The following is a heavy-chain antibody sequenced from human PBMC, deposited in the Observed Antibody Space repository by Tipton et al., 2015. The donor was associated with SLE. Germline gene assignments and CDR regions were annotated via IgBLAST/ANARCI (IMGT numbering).Heavy chain of an antibody. CDR2: INHSGST. D-gene: IGHD6-13*01. CDR3: ARVVAAAGTAFDI. J-gene: IGHJ3*02. V-gene: IGHV4-34*01. Sequence: TLSLTCAVYGGSFSGYYWSWIRQPPGKGLEWIGEINHSGSTNYNPSLKSRVTISVDTSKNQFSLKLSSVTAADTAVYDCARVVAAAGTAFDIWGQGTMVTVSS. CDR1: GGSFSGYY.